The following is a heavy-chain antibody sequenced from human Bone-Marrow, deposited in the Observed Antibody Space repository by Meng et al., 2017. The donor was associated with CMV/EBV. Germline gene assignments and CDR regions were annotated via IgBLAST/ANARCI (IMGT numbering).Heavy chain of an antibody. CDR2: INPNSGNT. J-gene: IGHJ4*02. V-gene: IGHV1-8*03. CDR1: GYTFTSHD. D-gene: IGHD3-10*01. Sequence: ASVKVSCKASGYTFTSHDINWVRQATGQGLEWMGWINPNSGNTGYAPKFQGRVTLTRNTSINTAYMEVSSLRSGDTAVYYCARGVRYGSGKEFFDSWGQGTLVTVSS. CDR3: ARGVRYGSGKEFFDS.